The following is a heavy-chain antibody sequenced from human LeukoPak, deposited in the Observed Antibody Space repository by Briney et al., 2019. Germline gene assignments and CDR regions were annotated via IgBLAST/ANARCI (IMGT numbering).Heavy chain of an antibody. CDR3: AKDGRNYGDHLDY. J-gene: IGHJ4*02. Sequence: GGNLRLSCAASGFTFSSYGMQWVRQAPGKGLEGVTVISYDGSNKYYADSVKGRFTISRDNSKNTLYLQMNSLRAEDTAVYYCAKDGRNYGDHLDYWGQGTLVTVSS. V-gene: IGHV3-30*18. CDR2: ISYDGSNK. CDR1: GFTFSSYG. D-gene: IGHD4-17*01.